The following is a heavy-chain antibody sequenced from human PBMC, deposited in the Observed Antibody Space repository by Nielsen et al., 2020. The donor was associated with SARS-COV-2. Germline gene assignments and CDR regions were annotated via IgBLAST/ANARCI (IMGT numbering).Heavy chain of an antibody. CDR3: AKDVPPHDGYGMDV. J-gene: IGHJ6*02. V-gene: IGHV3-11*01. CDR1: GFTFRDYY. CDR2: ISSSGSTI. Sequence: GGSLRLSCAASGFTFRDYYMSWIRQAPGKGLEWVSYISSSGSTIYYADSVKGRFTISRDNAKNSLYLQMNSLRAEDTALYYCAKDVPPHDGYGMDVWGQGTTVTVSS.